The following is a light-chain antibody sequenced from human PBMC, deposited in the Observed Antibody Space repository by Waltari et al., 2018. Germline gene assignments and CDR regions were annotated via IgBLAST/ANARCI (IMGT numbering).Light chain of an antibody. Sequence: QAVVTQEPSLTVSPGGTVTLTCGSSSGAVPCRHYSYWFQPKPGQAPRTLLYDASNKHSWTPARFSGSLLGGIAALTLSGAQPEDEAEYYCLLSYSGTVIFGGGTKLTVL. CDR3: LLSYSGTVI. V-gene: IGLV7-46*01. CDR1: SGAVPCRHY. J-gene: IGLJ2*01. CDR2: DAS.